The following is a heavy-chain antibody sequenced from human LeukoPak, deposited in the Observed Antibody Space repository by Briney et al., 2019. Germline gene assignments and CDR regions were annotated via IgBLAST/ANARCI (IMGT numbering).Heavy chain of an antibody. CDR1: GYSISSGYY. D-gene: IGHD3-10*01. CDR3: ARPGARGSVDY. CDR2: TYHSGST. J-gene: IGHJ4*02. Sequence: SETLSLTCAVSGYSISSGYYWGWIRQPPGKGLEWIGSTYHSGSTYYNPSLKSRVTISVDTSKHQFSLKLSSVTAADTAVYYCARPGARGSVDYWGQGTLVTVSS. V-gene: IGHV4-38-2*01.